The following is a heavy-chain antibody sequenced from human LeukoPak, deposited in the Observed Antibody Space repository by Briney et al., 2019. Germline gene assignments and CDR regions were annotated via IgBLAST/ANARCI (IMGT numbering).Heavy chain of an antibody. CDR1: GFTFSSYA. V-gene: IGHV3-23*01. Sequence: GGSLRLSCAASGFTFSSYAMSWVRQAPGKGLEWVSAISGSGGTAYYADSVKGRLTISRDNSKNTLYLQMNSLRAEDTAVYYCAKKGYYDGSGYYMYYFDHWGQGTLVTVSS. D-gene: IGHD3-22*01. CDR3: AKKGYYDGSGYYMYYFDH. J-gene: IGHJ4*02. CDR2: ISGSGGTA.